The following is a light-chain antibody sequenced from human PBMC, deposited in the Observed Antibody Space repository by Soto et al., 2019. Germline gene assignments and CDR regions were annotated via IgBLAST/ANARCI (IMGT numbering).Light chain of an antibody. CDR3: QQYNTYVT. J-gene: IGKJ4*01. V-gene: IGKV1-5*03. CDR1: QSINSW. CDR2: KAS. Sequence: DIQMTQSPSTLPASVGDRVTITCRASQSINSWLAWYQQKPGKAPKLLIYKASSLESGVPSRFSGSGSGTEFTLTISSLQSDDFATYYCQQYNTYVTFGGGTKVDIK.